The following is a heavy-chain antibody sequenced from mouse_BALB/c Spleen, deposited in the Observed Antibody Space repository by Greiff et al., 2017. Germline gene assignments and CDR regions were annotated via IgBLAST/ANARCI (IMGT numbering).Heavy chain of an antibody. J-gene: IGHJ4*01. D-gene: IGHD2-4*01. CDR3: ARGMITYAMDY. V-gene: IGHV5-17*02. CDR1: GFTFSSFG. Sequence: EVQVVESGGGLVQPGGSRKLSCAASGFTFSSFGMHWVRQAPEKGLEWVAYISSGSSTIYYADTVKGRFTISRDNPKNTLFLQMTSLRSEDTAMYYCARGMITYAMDYWGQGTSVTVSS. CDR2: ISSGSSTI.